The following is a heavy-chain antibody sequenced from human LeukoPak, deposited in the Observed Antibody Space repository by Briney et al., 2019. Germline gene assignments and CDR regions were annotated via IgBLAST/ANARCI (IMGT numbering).Heavy chain of an antibody. CDR1: GGSISTNNYY. Sequence: SETLSLTCTVSGGSISTNNYYWGWIRQPPGMGLEWIGSIYYTGRTYYNPSLMSRVTISVDTSKNQFSLKLSSVTAADTAVYYCTRSFRDSPVDPWGQGTLVTVSS. D-gene: IGHD1-14*01. V-gene: IGHV4-39*01. J-gene: IGHJ5*02. CDR2: IYYTGRT. CDR3: TRSFRDSPVDP.